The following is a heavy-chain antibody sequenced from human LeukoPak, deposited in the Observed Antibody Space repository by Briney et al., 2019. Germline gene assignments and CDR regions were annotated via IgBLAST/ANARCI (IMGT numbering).Heavy chain of an antibody. Sequence: PSETLSLTCAVSGGSFSGYYWTWIRQPPGKGLEWIGEINYSGSTNYNPSLKSRVTISVDTSKNQFSLKLSSVTAADTAVYYCARHGTRYYYYMDVWGKGTTVTISS. CDR3: ARHGTRYYYYMDV. CDR1: GGSFSGYY. D-gene: IGHD2-2*01. J-gene: IGHJ6*03. CDR2: INYSGST. V-gene: IGHV4-34*01.